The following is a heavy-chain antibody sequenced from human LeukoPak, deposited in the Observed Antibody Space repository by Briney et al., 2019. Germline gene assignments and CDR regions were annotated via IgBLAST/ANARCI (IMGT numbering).Heavy chain of an antibody. CDR3: ASIGVGGSYYGDAFDI. Sequence: SETLSLTCTVSGGSISIYYWSWIRQPAGKGLEWIGRIYTSGSTNYNPSLKSRVTMSIDTSKNQFSLKLSSVTAADTAVYYCASIGVGGSYYGDAFDIWGQGTMVTVSS. D-gene: IGHD1-26*01. V-gene: IGHV4-4*07. CDR1: GGSISIYY. J-gene: IGHJ3*02. CDR2: IYTSGST.